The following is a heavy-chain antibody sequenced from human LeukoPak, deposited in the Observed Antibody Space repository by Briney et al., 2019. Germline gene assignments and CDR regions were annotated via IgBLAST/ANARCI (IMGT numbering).Heavy chain of an antibody. CDR3: ARNGDDSSGYGGDWFDP. D-gene: IGHD3-22*01. Sequence: SETLSLTCTVSGGSISSYYWSWIRQPPGKGLEWIGYIYYSGSTNYNPSLKSRVTISEDTSKNQFSLKLSSVTAADTAVYYCARNGDDSSGYGGDWFDPWGQGTLVTVSS. CDR1: GGSISSYY. J-gene: IGHJ5*02. V-gene: IGHV4-59*01. CDR2: IYYSGST.